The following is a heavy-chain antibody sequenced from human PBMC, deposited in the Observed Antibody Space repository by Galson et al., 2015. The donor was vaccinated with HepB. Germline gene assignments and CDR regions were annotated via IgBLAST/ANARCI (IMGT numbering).Heavy chain of an antibody. CDR1: GYTFTGYY. D-gene: IGHD6-13*01. CDR3: ARDEGRSSSWLHY. J-gene: IGHJ4*02. Sequence: SVKVSCKASGYTFTGYYMHWVRQAPGQGLGWMGWINPNSGGTNYAQKFQGWVTMTRDTSISTAYMELSRLRSDDTAVYYCARDEGRSSSWLHYWGQGTLVTVSS. V-gene: IGHV1-2*04. CDR2: INPNSGGT.